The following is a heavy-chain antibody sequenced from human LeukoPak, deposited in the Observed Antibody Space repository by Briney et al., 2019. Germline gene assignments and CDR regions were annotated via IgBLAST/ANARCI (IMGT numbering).Heavy chain of an antibody. CDR2: ISHDGINK. J-gene: IGHJ4*02. V-gene: IGHV3-30*04. D-gene: IGHD6-19*01. CDR3: ARDRREYSSGWYFDQ. CDR1: GFSFSSYA. Sequence: PGGSLRLSCVVSGFSFSSYAMHWVRQAPGKGLEGVAVISHDGINKYYADSVKGRFTISRDISKNTLYVQMNSLRGEDTAVYYCARDRREYSSGWYFDQWGQGILVTVSS.